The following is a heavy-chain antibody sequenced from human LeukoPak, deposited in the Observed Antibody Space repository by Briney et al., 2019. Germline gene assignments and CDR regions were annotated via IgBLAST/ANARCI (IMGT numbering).Heavy chain of an antibody. J-gene: IGHJ4*02. Sequence: GASVKVSCKASGYTFTGYYMHWVRQAPGQGLEWMGWINPSSGGTNYAQKFQGRVTMTRDTSISTAYMELSSLRSEDTAVYYCARSPYDILTGYYNRYFDYWGQGTLVTVSS. CDR3: ARSPYDILTGYYNRYFDY. CDR1: GYTFTGYY. D-gene: IGHD3-9*01. CDR2: INPSSGGT. V-gene: IGHV1-2*02.